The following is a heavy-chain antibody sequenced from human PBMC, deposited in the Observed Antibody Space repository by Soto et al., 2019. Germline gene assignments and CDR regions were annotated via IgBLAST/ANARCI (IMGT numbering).Heavy chain of an antibody. Sequence: PSETLSLTCAVYGGSFSGYYWSWIRQPPGKGLEWIGEINHSGSTNYNPSLKSRLTISVDTSKNQFSLKLRSVTAADTAVYFCARATYYYGLDVWGQGTTVTVSS. J-gene: IGHJ6*02. CDR3: ARATYYYGLDV. CDR2: INHSGST. CDR1: GGSFSGYY. V-gene: IGHV4-34*01.